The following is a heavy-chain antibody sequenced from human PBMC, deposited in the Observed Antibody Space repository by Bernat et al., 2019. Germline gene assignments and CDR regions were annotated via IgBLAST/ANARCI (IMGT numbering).Heavy chain of an antibody. Sequence: QVQLVQSGAEVKKPGASVKVSCKASGYTFTSYGISWVRQAPGEGLEWMGWITTYNGNTNYAQKVQGRVTMTTDTSTSTAYMELRSLRSDDTAVYYCARVVVVVEDEPNNYYMDVWGKGTTVTVSS. J-gene: IGHJ6*03. CDR1: GYTFTSYG. V-gene: IGHV1-18*01. CDR3: ARVVVVVEDEPNNYYMDV. CDR2: ITTYNGNT. D-gene: IGHD2-15*01.